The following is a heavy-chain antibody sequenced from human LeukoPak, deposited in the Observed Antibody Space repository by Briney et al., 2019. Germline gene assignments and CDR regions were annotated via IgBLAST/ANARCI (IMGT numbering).Heavy chain of an antibody. Sequence: PSETLSLTCAVYGGPFSGYYWSRIRQPPGKGLEWIGEITHSGSTNYNPSLKSRVTISVDTSKNQFSLKLSSVTAADTAVYYCARGLIRYDYVWGSSGSTTKYYFDYWGQGTLVTVSS. CDR2: ITHSGST. CDR1: GGPFSGYY. V-gene: IGHV4-34*01. D-gene: IGHD3-16*01. J-gene: IGHJ4*02. CDR3: ARGLIRYDYVWGSSGSTTKYYFDY.